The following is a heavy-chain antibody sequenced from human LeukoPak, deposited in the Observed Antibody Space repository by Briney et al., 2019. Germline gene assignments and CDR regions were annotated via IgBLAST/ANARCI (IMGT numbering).Heavy chain of an antibody. Sequence: GGSLRLSCAASGFTLSTYAVSWVRQSPGKGPEWVSGISGIGVARITYYADSVKGRFTISRDNSKNTVYLQINSLRAEDTAVYYCVYTGPTDSSGYIRYYDYWGQGTLVTVSS. CDR2: ISGIGVARIT. CDR3: VYTGPTDSSGYIRYYDY. CDR1: GFTLSTYA. V-gene: IGHV3-23*01. D-gene: IGHD3-22*01. J-gene: IGHJ4*02.